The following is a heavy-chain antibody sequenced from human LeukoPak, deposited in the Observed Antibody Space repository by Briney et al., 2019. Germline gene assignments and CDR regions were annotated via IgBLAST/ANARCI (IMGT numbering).Heavy chain of an antibody. CDR3: ARDLGGSGRYNWFDP. J-gene: IGHJ5*02. CDR2: ISSSGSTI. D-gene: IGHD3-10*01. V-gene: IGHV3-11*01. CDR1: GFTFSDYY. Sequence: PGGSLRLSCAASGFTFSDYYMSWIRHAPGKGLEWVSYISSSGSTIYYADSVKGRFTISRDNAKNSLYLQMNSQRAEDTAVYYCARDLGGSGRYNWFDPWGQGTLVTVSS.